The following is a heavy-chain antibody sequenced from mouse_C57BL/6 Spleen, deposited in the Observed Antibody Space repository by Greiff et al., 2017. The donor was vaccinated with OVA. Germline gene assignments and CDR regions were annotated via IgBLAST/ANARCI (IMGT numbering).Heavy chain of an antibody. CDR3: ARGYPHYYGSSYWYFDV. Sequence: VQLQQSGAELVKPGDSVKMSCKASGYTFTTYPIEWMKQNHGKSLEWIGNFHPYNDDTKYNEKFKGKATLTVEKSSSTVYLELSRLTSDDSAVYYCARGYPHYYGSSYWYFDVWGTGTTVTVSS. CDR1: GYTFTTYP. CDR2: FHPYNDDT. J-gene: IGHJ1*03. V-gene: IGHV1-47*01. D-gene: IGHD1-1*01.